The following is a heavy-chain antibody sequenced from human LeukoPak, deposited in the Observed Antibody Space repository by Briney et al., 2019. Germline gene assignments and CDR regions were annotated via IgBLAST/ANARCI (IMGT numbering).Heavy chain of an antibody. CDR3: ARHLLSWGYYDSSGTPLDWFDP. V-gene: IGHV4-59*08. CDR1: GGSINSYY. Sequence: SETLSLTCTVSGGSINSYYWSWIRQPPGKGLEWIGYIYYSGSTNYNPSLKSRVTISVDTSKNQFSLKLSSVTAADTAVYYCARHLLSWGYYDSSGTPLDWFDPWGQGTLVTVSS. CDR2: IYYSGST. J-gene: IGHJ5*02. D-gene: IGHD3-22*01.